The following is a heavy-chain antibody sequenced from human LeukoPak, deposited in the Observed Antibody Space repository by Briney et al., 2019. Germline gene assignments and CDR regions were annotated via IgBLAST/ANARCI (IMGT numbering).Heavy chain of an antibody. D-gene: IGHD2-2*01. CDR3: ARDRESYCSSTSCSNWFDP. CDR1: GYTFTSYG. Sequence: ASVKVSCKASGYTFTSYGISWVRQAPGQGLEWMGWIGAYNGNTNYAQKLQGRVTMTTDTSTSTAYMELRSLRSDDTAVYYCARDRESYCSSTSCSNWFDPWGQGTLVTVSS. V-gene: IGHV1-18*01. J-gene: IGHJ5*02. CDR2: IGAYNGNT.